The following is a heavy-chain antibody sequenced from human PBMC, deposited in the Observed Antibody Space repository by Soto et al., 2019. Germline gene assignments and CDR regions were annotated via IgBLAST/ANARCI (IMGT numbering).Heavy chain of an antibody. CDR1: RFTFSTYA. D-gene: IGHD2-15*01. CDR3: AKSLFGGPDI. CDR2: ISGGGGDT. V-gene: IGHV3-23*01. J-gene: IGHJ3*02. Sequence: PGGSLRLSCAASRFTFSTYAMSWVRQAPGKGLEWVSGISGGGGDTSYADSVRGRFTCSRDNSKNTLYLRMNSLRAEDTALYYCAKSLFGGPDIWGQGTMVTVSS.